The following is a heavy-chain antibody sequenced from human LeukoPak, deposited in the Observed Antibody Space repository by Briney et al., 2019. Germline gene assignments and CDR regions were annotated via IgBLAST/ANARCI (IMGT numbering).Heavy chain of an antibody. D-gene: IGHD3-22*01. V-gene: IGHV4-39*01. CDR2: IYYSGST. J-gene: IGHJ4*02. CDR1: GGAISSSSYY. Sequence: SETLSLTCTVSGGAISSSSYYWGWIRQPPGKGLEWIGSIYYSGSTYYNPSLKSRVTISVDTSKNQFSLKLSSVTAADTAVYYCARHTYYYDSSGYYFDYWGQGTLVTVSS. CDR3: ARHTYYYDSSGYYFDY.